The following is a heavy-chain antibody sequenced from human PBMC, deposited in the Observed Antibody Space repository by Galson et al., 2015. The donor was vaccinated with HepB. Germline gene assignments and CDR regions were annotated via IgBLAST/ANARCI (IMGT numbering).Heavy chain of an antibody. Sequence: SLRLSCAASGFTFSSYSMNWVRQAPGKGLEWVSSISSSSSYIYYADSVKGRFTISRDNAKNSLYLQMNSLRAEDTAVYYCARGRHTAMAVGAWGQGTLVTVSS. D-gene: IGHD5-18*01. V-gene: IGHV3-21*01. J-gene: IGHJ5*02. CDR3: ARGRHTAMAVGA. CDR2: ISSSSSYI. CDR1: GFTFSSYS.